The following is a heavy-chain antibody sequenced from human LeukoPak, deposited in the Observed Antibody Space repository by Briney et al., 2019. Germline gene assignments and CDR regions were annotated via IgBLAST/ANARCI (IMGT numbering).Heavy chain of an antibody. J-gene: IGHJ6*02. CDR2: IDPEWIIT. D-gene: IGHD2-8*02. Sequence: GGSLRLSCAASGFTLSGYCMHWVPQSPGEGRVGVSRIDPEWIITNYARAVKVRFTNSIDNARNTLYLQMHSLTAEDTALYYCTSVQAGRSGLMDVRGRGTTVTVSS. V-gene: IGHV3-74*01. CDR1: GFTLSGYC. CDR3: TSVQAGRSGLMDV.